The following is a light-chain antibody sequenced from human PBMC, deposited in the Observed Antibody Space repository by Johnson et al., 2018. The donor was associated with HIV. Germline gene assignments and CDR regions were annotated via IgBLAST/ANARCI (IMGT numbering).Light chain of an antibody. V-gene: IGLV1-51*02. CDR3: GTWDSRLSSFV. Sequence: QSVLTQPPSVSAAPGQKVTISCSGSSSNIRNNYVSWYQQLPGTAPKLLIYENNKRPSGIPDRFSGSSSVTSATLGITGLQTGAEADYYCGTWDSRLSSFVFWSGTKVTVL. CDR1: SSNIRNNY. J-gene: IGLJ1*01. CDR2: ENN.